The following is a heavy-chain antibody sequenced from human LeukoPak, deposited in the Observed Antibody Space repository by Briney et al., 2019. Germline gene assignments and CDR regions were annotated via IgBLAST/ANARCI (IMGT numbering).Heavy chain of an antibody. CDR1: GSSINSSNYY. CDR2: IYYSGST. V-gene: IGHV4-39*01. D-gene: IGHD3-22*01. J-gene: IGHJ4*02. Sequence: PSETLSLTCTVSGSSINSSNYYWGWIRQPPGKGLEWLGSIYYSGSTYYSPSLKSRVTISIDTSKIQFSLNLRSVTASDTAVYYCVVSYDLSGYQLVFNQWGQGTLVTVSS. CDR3: VVSYDLSGYQLVFNQ.